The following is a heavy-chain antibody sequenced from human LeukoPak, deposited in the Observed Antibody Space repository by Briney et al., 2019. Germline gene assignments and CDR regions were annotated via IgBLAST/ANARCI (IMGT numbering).Heavy chain of an antibody. J-gene: IGHJ4*02. CDR2: IIPILGIA. Sequence: ASVKVSCKASGGTFSSYAISWVRQAHGQGLEWMGRIIPILGIANYAQKFQGRVTITADKSTSTAYMELSSLRSEDTAVYYCARGKGYSSSWYYYWGQGTLVTVSS. V-gene: IGHV1-69*04. CDR1: GGTFSSYA. D-gene: IGHD6-13*01. CDR3: ARGKGYSSSWYYY.